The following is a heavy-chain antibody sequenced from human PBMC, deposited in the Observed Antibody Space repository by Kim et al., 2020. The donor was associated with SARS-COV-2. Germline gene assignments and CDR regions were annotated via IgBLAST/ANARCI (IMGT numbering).Heavy chain of an antibody. CDR2: ISYDGSNK. V-gene: IGHV3-30*18. J-gene: IGHJ5*02. D-gene: IGHD6-6*01. Sequence: GSLRLSCAASGFTFSSYGMHWVRQAPGKGLEWVAVISYDGSNKYYADSVKGRFTISRDNSKNTLYLQMNSLRAEDTAVYYCAKWQLGLDPWGQGTLVTVSS. CDR3: AKWQLGLDP. CDR1: GFTFSSYG.